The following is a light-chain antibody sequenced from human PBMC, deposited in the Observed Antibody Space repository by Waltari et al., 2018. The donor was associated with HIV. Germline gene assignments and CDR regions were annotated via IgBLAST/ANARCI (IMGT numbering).Light chain of an antibody. CDR2: WAS. CDR3: QQYYSTPPT. Sequence: DIVMTQSPDSLAVSLGGRTTIHCKSSQNLFYSSNNKNYLAWYQHKPGQPPKLLFYWASTRESGVPDRFSGSGSGTNFTLTINSLQADDVAVYFCQQYYSTPPTFGQGTKLEI. CDR1: QNLFYSSNNKNY. V-gene: IGKV4-1*01. J-gene: IGKJ2*01.